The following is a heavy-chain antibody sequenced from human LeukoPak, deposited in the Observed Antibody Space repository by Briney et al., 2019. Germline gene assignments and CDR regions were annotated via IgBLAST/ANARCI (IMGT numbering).Heavy chain of an antibody. CDR1: GYTFTSYY. CDR3: ARDLNYYDSSGYYSRHGTLDY. J-gene: IGHJ4*02. D-gene: IGHD3-22*01. V-gene: IGHV1-46*01. CDR2: INPSGGST. Sequence: GASVKVSCKASGYTFTSYYMHWVRQAPGQGLEWMGIINPSGGSTSYAQKFQGRVTMTRDMSTSTVYMELSSLRSEDTAVYYCARDLNYYDSSGYYSRHGTLDYWGQGTLVTVSS.